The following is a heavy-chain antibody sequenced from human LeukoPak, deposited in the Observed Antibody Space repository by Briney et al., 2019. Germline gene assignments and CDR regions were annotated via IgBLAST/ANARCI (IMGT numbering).Heavy chain of an antibody. V-gene: IGHV1-69*13. CDR1: GGTFSSYA. J-gene: IGHJ6*02. D-gene: IGHD3-10*01. Sequence: SVKVSCKASGGTFSSYAFSWVRQAPGQGLGWMGGIIPIFGTANYAQKFQGRVTITADESTSTAYMELSSLRSEDTAVYYCARATMVRGVGYYGMDVWGQGTTVTVSS. CDR2: IIPIFGTA. CDR3: ARATMVRGVGYYGMDV.